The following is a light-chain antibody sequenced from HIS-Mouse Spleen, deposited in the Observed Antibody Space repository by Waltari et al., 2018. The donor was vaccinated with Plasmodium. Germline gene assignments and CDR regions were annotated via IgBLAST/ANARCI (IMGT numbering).Light chain of an antibody. CDR1: QSISSY. Sequence: IQMTQSPSSLSPSLGASVPITCRASQSISSYLNWYQQKPGKAPKLLIYAASSLQSGVPSRFSGSGSGTDFTLTISSLQPEDFATYYCQQSYSTWTFGQGTKVEIK. J-gene: IGKJ1*01. CDR2: AAS. CDR3: QQSYSTWT. V-gene: IGKV1-39*01.